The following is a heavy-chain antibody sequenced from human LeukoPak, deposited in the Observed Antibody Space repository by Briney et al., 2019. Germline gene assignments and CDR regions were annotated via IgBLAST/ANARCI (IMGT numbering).Heavy chain of an antibody. Sequence: PSETLSLTCTVSGGSISSYYCSWIRQPAGKGLEWIGRIYTSGSTNYNPSLKSRVTMSVDTSKNQFSLKLSSVTAADTAVYYCARDPPYGSGDAFDIWGQGTMVTVSS. J-gene: IGHJ3*02. CDR1: GGSISSYY. V-gene: IGHV4-4*07. CDR2: IYTSGST. D-gene: IGHD3-10*01. CDR3: ARDPPYGSGDAFDI.